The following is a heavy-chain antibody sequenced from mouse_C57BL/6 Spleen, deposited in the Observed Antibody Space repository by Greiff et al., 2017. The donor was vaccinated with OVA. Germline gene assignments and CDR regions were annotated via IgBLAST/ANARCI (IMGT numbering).Heavy chain of an antibody. D-gene: IGHD2-4*01. V-gene: IGHV14-3*01. CDR1: GFNIKNTY. CDR3: ARSRDYDYDDGFGY. J-gene: IGHJ3*01. CDR2: IDPANGNT. Sequence: VQLKESVAELVRPGASVKLSCTASGFNIKNTYMHWVKQRPEQGLEWIGRIDPANGNTKYAPKFQGKATITADTSSTTAYLQLSSLTSEDTAIYYCARSRDYDYDDGFGYWGQGTLVTVSA.